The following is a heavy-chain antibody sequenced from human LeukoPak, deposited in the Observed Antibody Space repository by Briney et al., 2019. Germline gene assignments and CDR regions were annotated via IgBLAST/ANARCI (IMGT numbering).Heavy chain of an antibody. D-gene: IGHD3-10*01. CDR2: IKSKTDGGTT. V-gene: IGHV3-15*01. CDR1: GFTFSNAW. J-gene: IGHJ3*02. CDR3: TTYGLLEAASDAFDI. Sequence: GGSLRLSCAASGFTFSNAWMSWVRQAPGKGLEWVGRIKSKTDGGTTDYAAPVKGRFTISRDDSKNTLYLQMNSLKTEDTAVYYCTTYGLLEAASDAFDIWGQGTMVTVSS.